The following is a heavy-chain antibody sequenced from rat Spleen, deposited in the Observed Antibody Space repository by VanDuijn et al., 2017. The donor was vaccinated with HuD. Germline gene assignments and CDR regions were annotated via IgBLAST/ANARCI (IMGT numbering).Heavy chain of an antibody. Sequence: EVQLVESGGGLVQPGRSLKLSCAASGFTFSDYNMAWVRQAPKTGLEWVATITYDGSGTYYRDSVKGRFTISRDNAKSTLYLQMDSLRSEDTATYYCARPSYGYPFAYWGQGTLVTVSS. D-gene: IGHD1-7*01. V-gene: IGHV5-7*01. CDR3: ARPSYGYPFAY. CDR1: GFTFSDYN. J-gene: IGHJ3*01. CDR2: ITYDGSGT.